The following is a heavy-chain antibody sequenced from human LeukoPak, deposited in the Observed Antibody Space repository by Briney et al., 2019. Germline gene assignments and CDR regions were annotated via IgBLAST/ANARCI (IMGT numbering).Heavy chain of an antibody. D-gene: IGHD3-9*01. V-gene: IGHV3-30-3*01. CDR3: ARDRIRNFDYMYYFDS. J-gene: IGHJ4*02. CDR2: VSYDGSSQ. CDR1: GFPFTSYG. Sequence: PRGSLRLSCAASGFPFTSYGIHWVRQAPGKGLEWLAFVSYDGSSQYYADSVKGRFTISRDNSRNTLYLQLNSLRAEDTAVYYCARDRIRNFDYMYYFDSWGQGTLVTVSS.